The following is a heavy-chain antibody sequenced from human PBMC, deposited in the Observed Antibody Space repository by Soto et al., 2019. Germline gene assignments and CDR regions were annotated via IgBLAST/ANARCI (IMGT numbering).Heavy chain of an antibody. J-gene: IGHJ1*01. CDR2: INAYNGNT. Sequence: ASVKVSCKASGYTFTSYGITWVRQAPGQGLEWMGWINAYNGNTNYGQKLQGRVSMTTDTSTSIAYMELRSLRSDDTAVYYCARDSAYYYDSSAAGNFQHWGQGTLVTVSS. D-gene: IGHD3-22*01. CDR3: ARDSAYYYDSSAAGNFQH. CDR1: GYTFTSYG. V-gene: IGHV1-18*01.